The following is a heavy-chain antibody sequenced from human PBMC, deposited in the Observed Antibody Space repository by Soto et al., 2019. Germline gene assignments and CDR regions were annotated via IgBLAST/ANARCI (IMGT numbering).Heavy chain of an antibody. CDR1: GFTFSDHY. D-gene: IGHD2-21*01. CDR3: ARASGGDYGMDAFDI. Sequence: GGSLRLSCAASGFTFSDHYMDWVRQAPGKGLEWVGRTRNKANSYTTEYAASVKGRFTISRDDSKNSLYLQMNSLKTEDTAVYYCARASGGDYGMDAFDIWGQGTMVTVSS. J-gene: IGHJ3*02. V-gene: IGHV3-72*01. CDR2: TRNKANSYTT.